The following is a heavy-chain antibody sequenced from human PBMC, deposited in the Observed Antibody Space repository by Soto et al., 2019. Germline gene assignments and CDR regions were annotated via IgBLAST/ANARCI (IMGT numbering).Heavy chain of an antibody. V-gene: IGHV3-48*01. Sequence: EVQLVESGGGLVQPVGSLRLSCAASGFTFSSYNMNWVRQAPGKGLEWISDISLSSSTIFYADSVKGRFTISRDNAKNSLYLQMNSLRAEDTAVHYCARDSRNYYYYMDVWGKGTTVTVSS. CDR2: ISLSSSTI. J-gene: IGHJ6*03. CDR3: ARDSRNYYYYMDV. CDR1: GFTFSSYN.